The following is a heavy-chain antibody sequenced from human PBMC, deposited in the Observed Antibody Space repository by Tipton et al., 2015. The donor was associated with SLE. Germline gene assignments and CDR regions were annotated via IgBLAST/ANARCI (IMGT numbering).Heavy chain of an antibody. V-gene: IGHV1-46*01. CDR1: GYTFTSYY. CDR3: ARVRDGYNPLTHYYYYGMDV. Sequence: QSGPEVKKPGASVKVSCKASGYTFTSYYMHWVRQAPGQGLEWMGIINPSGGSTYYNPSLKSRVTISVDTSKNQFSLKLSSVTAADTAVYYCARVRDGYNPLTHYYYYGMDVWGQGTTVTVSS. CDR2: INPSGGST. J-gene: IGHJ6*02. D-gene: IGHD5-24*01.